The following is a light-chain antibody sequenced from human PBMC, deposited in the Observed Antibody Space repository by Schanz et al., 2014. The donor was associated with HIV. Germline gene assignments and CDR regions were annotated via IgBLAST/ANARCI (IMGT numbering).Light chain of an antibody. J-gene: IGLJ2*01. Sequence: QAVVTQEPSLTVSPGGTVTLTCGSSTGAVTSGHYPYWFQQKPGQAPRTLIYDTSNKHSWTPARFSGSLLGGKAALTLSGAQPEDEGEYYGLLSYGGPRGVFGGGTKLT. V-gene: IGLV7-46*01. CDR2: DTS. CDR3: LLSYGGPRGV. CDR1: TGAVTSGHY.